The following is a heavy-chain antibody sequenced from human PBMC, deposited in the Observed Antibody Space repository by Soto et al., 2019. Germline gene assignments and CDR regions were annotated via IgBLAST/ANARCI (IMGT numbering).Heavy chain of an antibody. CDR2: ISGSGGST. J-gene: IGHJ6*02. D-gene: IGHD5-18*01. CDR1: GFTFSSYA. Sequence: EVQLLESGGGLVQPGGSLRLSCAASGFTFSSYAMSWVRQAPGKGLEWVSAISGSGGSTYYADSVKGRFTISRDNSNNTLYLQMNSLRAEDTAVYYCAKDTASYYYYGMDVWGQGTTVTVSS. CDR3: AKDTASYYYYGMDV. V-gene: IGHV3-23*01.